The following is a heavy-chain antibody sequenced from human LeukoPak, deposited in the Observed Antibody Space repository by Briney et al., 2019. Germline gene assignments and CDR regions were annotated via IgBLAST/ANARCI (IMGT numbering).Heavy chain of an antibody. V-gene: IGHV1-2*02. J-gene: IGHJ6*03. Sequence: ASVKVSCKASGYTFTGYYMHWVRQAPGQGLEWMGWINPNSGGTNYAQKFQGRVTMTRDTSISTAYMELSRLRSDDTAVYYCARERITMVRGVIGYYYYYYMDVWGKGTTVTISS. CDR3: ARERITMVRGVIGYYYYYYMDV. CDR1: GYTFTGYY. D-gene: IGHD3-10*01. CDR2: INPNSGGT.